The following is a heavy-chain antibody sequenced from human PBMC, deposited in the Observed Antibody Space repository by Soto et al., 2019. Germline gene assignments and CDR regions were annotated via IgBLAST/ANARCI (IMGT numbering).Heavy chain of an antibody. CDR2: SISSSSYI. V-gene: IGHV3-21*05. CDR3: TRDSSSGLGGYRYHYDY. CDR1: GVPFSRYS. J-gene: IGHJ4*02. D-gene: IGHD2-21*01. Sequence: PGGSLRLSCAASGVPFSRYSMNWVRHAPGKGLDWVSYSISSSSYIYYSASVKGRFTISRDNSKKSLYQQINXLRAEDTAGYYCTRDSSSGLGGYRYHYDYGTRGTLDTVSS.